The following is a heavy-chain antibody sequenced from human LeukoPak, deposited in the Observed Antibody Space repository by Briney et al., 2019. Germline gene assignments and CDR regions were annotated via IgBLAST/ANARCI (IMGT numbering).Heavy chain of an antibody. J-gene: IGHJ5*02. D-gene: IGHD2-15*01. CDR1: GGSFSGYY. Sequence: PSETLSLTCAVYGGSFSGYYWTWILQPPGKGLEWIGEINHSGSTNYNPSLKSRVTISVDTSNNQFSLKLSSLTAADTAVYYCARADIENWFDPWGQGTLVTVSS. CDR2: INHSGST. V-gene: IGHV4-34*01. CDR3: ARADIENWFDP.